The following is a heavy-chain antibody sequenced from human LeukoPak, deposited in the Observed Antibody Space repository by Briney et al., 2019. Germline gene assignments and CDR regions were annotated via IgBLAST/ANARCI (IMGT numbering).Heavy chain of an antibody. V-gene: IGHV3-74*03. CDR1: GFTFSNHW. D-gene: IGHD2-21*01. CDR3: IRDEALWRLDY. J-gene: IGHJ4*02. Sequence: GGSLRLSCAASGFTFSNHWMHWVRQAPGKGLVWVSRIDERGSNAMYADSVKGRFSISRDNARNTVNLQMNSLRAEDTGVYYCIRDEALWRLDYWGQGTLVTVSS. CDR2: IDERGSNA.